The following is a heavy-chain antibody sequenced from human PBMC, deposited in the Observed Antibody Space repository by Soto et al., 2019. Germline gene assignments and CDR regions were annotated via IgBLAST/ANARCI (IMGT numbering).Heavy chain of an antibody. CDR1: GVSITNTW. Sequence: EVQLVESGGGLVQPVGSLRLSCAASGVSITNTWMHWVRQAPGKGLEWVGRVKSKADGGTADYAAPVKGRFTVSRDDSKNTQYLQMNSLKMEDTAVYYCNSYPDFWGGHTPLWGQGTLVTVSS. CDR3: NSYPDFWGGHTPL. J-gene: IGHJ4*02. CDR2: VKSKADGGTA. V-gene: IGHV3-15*07. D-gene: IGHD3-3*01.